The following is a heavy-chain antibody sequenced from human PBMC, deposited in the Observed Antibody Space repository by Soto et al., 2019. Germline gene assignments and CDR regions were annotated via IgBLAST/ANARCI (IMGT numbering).Heavy chain of an antibody. D-gene: IGHD3-16*01. V-gene: IGHV1-69*13. CDR1: GGTFSSYA. CDR3: ARERRALGNYYYGMDV. Sequence: ASVKVSCKASGGTFSSYAISWVRQAPGQGLEWMGGIIPIFGTANYAQKFQGRVTITADESTSTAYMELSSLRSEDTAVYYCARERRALGNYYYGMDVWGQGTTVTVSS. CDR2: IIPIFGTA. J-gene: IGHJ6*02.